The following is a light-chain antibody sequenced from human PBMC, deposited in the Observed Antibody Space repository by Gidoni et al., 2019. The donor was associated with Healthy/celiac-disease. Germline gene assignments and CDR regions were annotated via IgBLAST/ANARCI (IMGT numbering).Light chain of an antibody. Sequence: AIQLTQSPSSLSASVGDRVTITCRASQGISSALAWYQQKPGKAPKLLIYDASSLESGVPSRFSGSGSGTDFTLTISSLQPEDFATYDCQQFNSFGGGTKVEIK. CDR3: QQFNS. CDR1: QGISSA. V-gene: IGKV1-13*02. J-gene: IGKJ4*01. CDR2: DAS.